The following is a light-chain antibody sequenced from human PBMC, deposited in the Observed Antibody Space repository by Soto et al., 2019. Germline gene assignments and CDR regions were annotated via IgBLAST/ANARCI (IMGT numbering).Light chain of an antibody. CDR2: GAS. J-gene: IGKJ2*01. V-gene: IGKV3-15*01. CDR3: QQYSSWPPYT. CDR1: QSISSN. Sequence: EIVMTQSPATLSVSPGERVTLSCRASQSISSNLAWYQQKPGQAPRLLIYGASTRATEIPDRFSGSGSGTEFTLTISSLQSEDFAIYYCQQYSSWPPYTFGQGTKLEIK.